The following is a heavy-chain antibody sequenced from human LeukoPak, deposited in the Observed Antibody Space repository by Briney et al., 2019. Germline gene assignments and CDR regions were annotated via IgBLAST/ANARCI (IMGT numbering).Heavy chain of an antibody. CDR1: GFYFSGSG. CDR2: IRSKANTYAT. Sequence: GGSLRLSCAASGFYFSGSGMHWVRQASGKGLEWVGGIRSKANTYATAYAASVKGRFTISRDDSKNTAYLQMNSLKTEDTAVYYCTRNLQGYDNSGYYFDYWGQGTLVTVSS. J-gene: IGHJ4*02. V-gene: IGHV3-73*01. CDR3: TRNLQGYDNSGYYFDY. D-gene: IGHD3-22*01.